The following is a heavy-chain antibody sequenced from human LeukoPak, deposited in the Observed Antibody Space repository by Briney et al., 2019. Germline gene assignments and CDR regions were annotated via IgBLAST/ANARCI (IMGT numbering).Heavy chain of an antibody. Sequence: GGSLRLSCAASGFTFSSFGMSWVRQAPGKGLEWVSSISTSSSYIYYADSVKGRFTVSRDNAKKSLFLQMNSLRDEDTAVYYCARQQWLDGAYYFDYWGQGTLVTVSS. CDR1: GFTFSSFG. D-gene: IGHD6-19*01. CDR3: ARQQWLDGAYYFDY. J-gene: IGHJ4*02. CDR2: ISTSSSYI. V-gene: IGHV3-21*01.